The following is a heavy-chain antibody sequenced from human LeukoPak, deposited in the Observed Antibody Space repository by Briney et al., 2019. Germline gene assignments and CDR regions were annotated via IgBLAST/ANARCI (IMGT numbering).Heavy chain of an antibody. CDR1: GGSISSHY. CDR3: ARGLAAARYFQH. CDR2: IYYSGST. D-gene: IGHD6-13*01. Sequence: SETLSLACSVSGGSISSHYWSWIRQPPGKQLEWIGYIYYSGSTYYNPSLKSRVTISVDTSKNQFSLKLSSVTAADTAVYYCARGLAAARYFQHWGQGTLVTVSS. V-gene: IGHV4-59*11. J-gene: IGHJ1*01.